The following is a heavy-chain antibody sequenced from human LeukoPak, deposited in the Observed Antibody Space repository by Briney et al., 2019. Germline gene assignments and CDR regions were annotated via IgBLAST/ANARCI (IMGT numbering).Heavy chain of an antibody. CDR3: ARTGYYDFWSGYYENWFDP. V-gene: IGHV3-30*02. D-gene: IGHD3-3*01. CDR2: IRYDGTNK. J-gene: IGHJ5*02. Sequence: GGSLRLSCAAAGFSFISSGMHWVRQAPGKGLEWVAFIRYDGTNKYYADSVKGRFTISRDNSKNTLYLQMNSLRAEDTAVYYCARTGYYDFWSGYYENWFDPWGQGTLVTVSS. CDR1: GFSFISSG.